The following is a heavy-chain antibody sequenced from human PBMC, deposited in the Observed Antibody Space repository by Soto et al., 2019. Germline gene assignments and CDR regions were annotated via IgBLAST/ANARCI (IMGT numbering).Heavy chain of an antibody. CDR2: INGGNGNT. V-gene: IGHV1-3*01. Sequence: GASVKVSCKASGYSFINYAMHWVRQAPGQRLEWMGWINGGNGNTKYSQKFQGRVTITRDTSASIAYMELSSLRSEDTAVYYCARDPLEQWRRDFDYWGQGTRVTVSS. CDR1: GYSFINYA. J-gene: IGHJ4*02. CDR3: ARDPLEQWRRDFDY. D-gene: IGHD6-19*01.